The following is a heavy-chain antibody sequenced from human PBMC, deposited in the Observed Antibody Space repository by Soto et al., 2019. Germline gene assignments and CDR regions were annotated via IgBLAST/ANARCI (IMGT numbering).Heavy chain of an antibody. J-gene: IGHJ6*02. Sequence: EVQLLESGGGLVQPGGSLRLSCAASGFTFSSYAMNWVRQAPGKGLEWVSAIRVSGGSTYYADSVKGRFTISRDNSKNTVYLQMNSLRAEDTAVYYCAKPFQVGPGYYYAMDVWGQGTTVTVSS. D-gene: IGHD3-10*01. V-gene: IGHV3-23*01. CDR2: IRVSGGST. CDR1: GFTFSSYA. CDR3: AKPFQVGPGYYYAMDV.